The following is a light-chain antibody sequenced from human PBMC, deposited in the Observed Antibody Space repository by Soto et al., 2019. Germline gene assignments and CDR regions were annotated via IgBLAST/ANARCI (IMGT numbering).Light chain of an antibody. Sequence: DIQMTQSPSTLSASVGDRVTITCRASQSISSWLAWYQQKPGKAPKLLIYKASTLESGVPSRFSGSGFGTEFTLTISSLQPDDFATYYCQQCNSNSPWTFGQGTKVEI. CDR3: QQCNSNSPWT. V-gene: IGKV1-5*03. CDR1: QSISSW. CDR2: KAS. J-gene: IGKJ1*01.